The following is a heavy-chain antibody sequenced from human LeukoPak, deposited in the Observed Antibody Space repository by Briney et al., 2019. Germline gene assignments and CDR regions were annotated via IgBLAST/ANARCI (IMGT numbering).Heavy chain of an antibody. D-gene: IGHD6-13*01. Sequence: PGGSLRLSCAASGFTFSSYSMSWIRQPPGKGLEWIGEINHSGSTNYNPSLKSRVTISVDTSKNQFSLKLSSVTAADTAVYYCARAFTPSSSSWGCNYWGQGTLVTVSS. CDR1: GFTFSSYS. CDR2: INHSGST. J-gene: IGHJ4*02. V-gene: IGHV4-34*01. CDR3: ARAFTPSSSSWGCNY.